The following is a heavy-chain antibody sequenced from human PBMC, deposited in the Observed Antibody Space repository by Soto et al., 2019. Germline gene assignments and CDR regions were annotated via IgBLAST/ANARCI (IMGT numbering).Heavy chain of an antibody. V-gene: IGHV3-23*01. D-gene: IGHD3-16*02. J-gene: IGHJ4*02. Sequence: PGGSLRLSCAASGFAFSSYAMSWVRQAPGKGLEWVSSISGSTSGTYYADAVKGRFTISRDNSNNTLYLQMNSLRAEDTAVYYCAKDRGFIGPFHYWGQGALVTVSS. CDR1: GFAFSSYA. CDR2: ISGSTSGT. CDR3: AKDRGFIGPFHY.